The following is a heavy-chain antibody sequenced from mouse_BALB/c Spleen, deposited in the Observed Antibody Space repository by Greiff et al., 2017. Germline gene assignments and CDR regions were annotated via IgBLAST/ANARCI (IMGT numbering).Heavy chain of an antibody. D-gene: IGHD2-3*01. CDR1: GYSITSGYY. V-gene: IGHV3-6*02. Sequence: DVKLQESGPGLVKPSQSLSLTCSVTGYSITSGYYWNWIRQFPGNKLEWMGYISYDGSNNYNPSLKNRISITRDTSKNQFFLKLNSVTTEDTATYYCARIYDGYLYYFDYWGQGTTLTVSS. J-gene: IGHJ2*01. CDR3: ARIYDGYLYYFDY. CDR2: ISYDGSN.